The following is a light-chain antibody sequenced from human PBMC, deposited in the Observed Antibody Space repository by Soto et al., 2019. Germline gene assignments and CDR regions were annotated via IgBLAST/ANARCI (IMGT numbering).Light chain of an antibody. Sequence: EIVMSQSPATLSVSPGERATLSCRASQSVRSNLAWYQQKPGQAPRLLIYGASSRATGIPDRFSGSGSGTDFTLTISRLEPEDFAVYYCQQYGNAPFTFGPGTKVDI. J-gene: IGKJ3*01. CDR2: GAS. CDR1: QSVRSN. V-gene: IGKV3-20*01. CDR3: QQYGNAPFT.